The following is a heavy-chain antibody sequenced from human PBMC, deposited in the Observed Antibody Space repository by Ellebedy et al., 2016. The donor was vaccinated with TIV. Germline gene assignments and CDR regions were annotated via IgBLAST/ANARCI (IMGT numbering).Heavy chain of an antibody. CDR1: GFSFSSYS. CDR2: ISYDGSTK. CDR3: ARENTYYYEPSDY. J-gene: IGHJ4*02. Sequence: GGSLRLXCAASGFSFSSYSMHWVRQAPGKGLEWVAVISYDGSTKFYADSVKGRFTISRDNSKNTLFLQMNSLRPEDTAFYFCARENTYYYEPSDYWGQGTLVTVSS. D-gene: IGHD3-22*01. V-gene: IGHV3-30-3*01.